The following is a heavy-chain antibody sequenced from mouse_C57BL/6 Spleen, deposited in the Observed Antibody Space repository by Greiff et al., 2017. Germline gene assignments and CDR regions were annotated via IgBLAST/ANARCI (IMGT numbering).Heavy chain of an antibody. CDR1: GFSLPSYG. Sequence: QVQLKQSGPGLVQPSQSLSITCTVSGFSLPSYGVHWVRQSPGKGLEWLGVIWSGGSTDYKAAFISRLSISKDNSKSQVFFKMNSLQADDTAIYYCARNNDGYYGAWFAYWGQGTLVTVSA. V-gene: IGHV2-2*01. CDR3: ARNNDGYYGAWFAY. J-gene: IGHJ3*01. D-gene: IGHD2-3*01. CDR2: IWSGGST.